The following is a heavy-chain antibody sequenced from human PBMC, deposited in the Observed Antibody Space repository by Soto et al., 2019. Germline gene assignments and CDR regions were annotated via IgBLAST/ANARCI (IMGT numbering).Heavy chain of an antibody. CDR3: ARDGYNPGDDYYYGMDV. CDR1: GYTFTSYG. CDR2: ISAYNGTT. J-gene: IGHJ6*02. V-gene: IGHV1-18*01. Sequence: QVQLVQSGAEVKKPWDSVKVSCTASGYTFTSYGISWVRQAPGQGLEWIGWISAYNGTTNYAQKRKGRVTTPTDTSTSTAYMEMRSLRSDDTAVYDWARDGYNPGDDYYYGMDVWGQGTPVTVSS. D-gene: IGHD6-25*01.